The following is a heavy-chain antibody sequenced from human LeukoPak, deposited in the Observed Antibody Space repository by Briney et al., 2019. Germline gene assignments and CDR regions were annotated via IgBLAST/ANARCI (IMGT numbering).Heavy chain of an antibody. CDR1: GYTFTSYY. CDR3: ARAGLARAYYYYYYMDV. D-gene: IGHD3-22*01. Sequence: ASVKVSCKASGYTFTSYYMHWVRQAPGQGLEWMGRINPSGGSTSYAQKFQGRVTMTRDTSTSTVYMELSSLRSEDTAVYYCARAGLARAYYYYYYMDVWRKGTTVTVSS. V-gene: IGHV1-46*01. J-gene: IGHJ6*03. CDR2: INPSGGST.